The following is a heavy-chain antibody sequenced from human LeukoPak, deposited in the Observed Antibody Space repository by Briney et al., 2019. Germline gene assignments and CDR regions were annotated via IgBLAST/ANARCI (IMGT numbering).Heavy chain of an antibody. V-gene: IGHV3-30*02. CDR3: AKSYYYDSSGLSW. CDR1: GFTFSSYG. CDR2: IRYDGSNK. Sequence: PGGSLRLSCAASGFTFSSYGMHWVRQAPGKGLEWVAFIRYDGSNKYYADSVKGRFTISRDNSKNTLCLQMNSLRAEDTAVYYCAKSYYYDSSGLSWRGQGTLVTVSS. D-gene: IGHD3-22*01. J-gene: IGHJ4*02.